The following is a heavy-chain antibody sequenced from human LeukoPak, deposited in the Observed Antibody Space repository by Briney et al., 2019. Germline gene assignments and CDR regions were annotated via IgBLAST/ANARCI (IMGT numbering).Heavy chain of an antibody. CDR1: GYSFTASY. D-gene: IGHD1-26*01. J-gene: IGHJ4*02. Sequence: ASVKVSCKASGYSFTASYMHWVRQAPGQGLEWLGWINPSSGGTKYAPKFQGRVTLTRDTSTNTAYMELTSLRSDDTAMYYCAKEFPSGATRDLDYWGQGTLVTVSS. CDR3: AKEFPSGATRDLDY. V-gene: IGHV1-2*02. CDR2: INPSSGGT.